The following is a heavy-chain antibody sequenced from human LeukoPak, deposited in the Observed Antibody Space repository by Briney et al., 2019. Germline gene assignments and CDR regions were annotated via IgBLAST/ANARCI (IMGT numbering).Heavy chain of an antibody. CDR1: GYSISSGYY. D-gene: IGHD4-17*01. V-gene: IGHV4-38-2*02. CDR2: IYHSGST. Sequence: SETLSLTCTVSGYSISSGYYWGWIRQPPGKGLEWIGSIYHSGSTYYNPSLKSRVTTSVDTSKNQFSLKLSPVTAADTSVYHRARVLSTVTPGPYYYHYMNVGGKGTSVTASS. J-gene: IGHJ6*03. CDR3: ARVLSTVTPGPYYYHYMNV.